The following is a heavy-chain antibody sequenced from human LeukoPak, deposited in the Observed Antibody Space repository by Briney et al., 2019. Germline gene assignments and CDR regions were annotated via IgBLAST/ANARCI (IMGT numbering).Heavy chain of an antibody. V-gene: IGHV4-34*01. D-gene: IGHD2-15*01. CDR3: ATEGYCSGGSCYVSGMDV. J-gene: IGHJ6*02. Sequence: ASETLSLTCAVYGGSFSGYYWTWIREPPGKGLEWKGEINHSGSTNYSPSLKSRVTISVDTSKNQFSLKLSSVTAADTAVYYCATEGYCSGGSCYVSGMDVWGQGTTVTVSS. CDR1: GGSFSGYY. CDR2: INHSGST.